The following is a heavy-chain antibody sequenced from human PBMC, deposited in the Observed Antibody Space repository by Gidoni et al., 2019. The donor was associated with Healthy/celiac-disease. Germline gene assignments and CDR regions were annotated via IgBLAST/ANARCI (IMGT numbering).Heavy chain of an antibody. J-gene: IGHJ4*02. D-gene: IGHD2-15*01. CDR1: GFTFSSYA. V-gene: IGHV3-23*01. Sequence: LESGGDSVQPGGSLRLSCVVSGFTFSSYAMRWVRQAPGKGLEWVSGIGPSGVGTYYADSVKGRFSISRDNSRNTLYLDMNSLRVEDTAVYYCMKDGYCRAPRCDEPAPEGGQGSLVTV. CDR2: IGPSGVGT. CDR3: MKDGYCRAPRCDEPAPE.